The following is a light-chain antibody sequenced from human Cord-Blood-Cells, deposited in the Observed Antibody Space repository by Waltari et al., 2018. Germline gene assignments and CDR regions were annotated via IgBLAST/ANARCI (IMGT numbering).Light chain of an antibody. CDR3: AAWDDSLNVV. J-gene: IGLJ2*01. Sequence: SVLTQPPSASGTPGQRVTISCPGSSSNIGSNTVNWYQQLPGTAPKLLIYSNNQRPSGVPDRFSGSKSGTSASLAISGLQSEDEADYYCAAWDDSLNVVFGGGTKLTVL. CDR1: SSNIGSNT. V-gene: IGLV1-44*01. CDR2: SNN.